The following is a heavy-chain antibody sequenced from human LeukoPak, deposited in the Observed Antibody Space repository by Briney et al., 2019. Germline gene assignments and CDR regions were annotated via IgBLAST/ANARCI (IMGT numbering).Heavy chain of an antibody. J-gene: IGHJ4*02. CDR3: GLEYPVGDY. Sequence: PSLKASSKASGYTLTGYYMHCGRQAPGQGLEWMGWINPNSGVTNYAQKFQGRFAMTWDTSITTAYMELSRLTSDDTAVYDCGLEYPVGDYWGEGTLVTVS. CDR2: INPNSGVT. CDR1: GYTLTGYY. D-gene: IGHD2-2*01. V-gene: IGHV1-2*02.